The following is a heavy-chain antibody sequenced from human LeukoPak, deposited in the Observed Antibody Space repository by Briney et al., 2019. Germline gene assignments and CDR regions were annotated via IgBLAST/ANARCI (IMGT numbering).Heavy chain of an antibody. V-gene: IGHV1-46*01. J-gene: IGHJ4*02. CDR3: AREGPRQYRSGWYVDY. CDR1: GYTFTSYY. D-gene: IGHD6-19*01. CDR2: INPSGGST. Sequence: GPVKVSCKASGYTFTSYYMHWVRQAPGQGLEWMGIINPSGGSTSYAQKFQGRVTMTRDTSTSTVYMELSSLRSEDTAVYYCAREGPRQYRSGWYVDYWGQGTLVTVSS.